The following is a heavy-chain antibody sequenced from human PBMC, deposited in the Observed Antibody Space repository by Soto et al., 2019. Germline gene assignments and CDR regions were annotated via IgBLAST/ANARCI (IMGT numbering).Heavy chain of an antibody. Sequence: TLSLRCTVSGGSSSSGDYYWSWIRQPPGKGLEWIGYIYYSGRTDYNPSLKSRVTISVDTSKNQFSLRLSSVTAADTTMYYRARGLAIFTRAWFDPWGQGTVVTVSS. CDR2: IYYSGRT. CDR3: ARGLAIFTRAWFDP. CDR1: GGSSSSGDYY. J-gene: IGHJ5*02. V-gene: IGHV4-30-4*01. D-gene: IGHD3-9*01.